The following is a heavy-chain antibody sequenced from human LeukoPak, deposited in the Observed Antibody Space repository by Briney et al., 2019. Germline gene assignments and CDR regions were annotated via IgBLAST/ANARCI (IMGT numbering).Heavy chain of an antibody. CDR3: AKAGGYDYAYFDY. D-gene: IGHD5-12*01. CDR2: ISWNSGRI. Sequence: GGSLRLSCAASGFTFDDFAMHWVRQVPGKGLEWVSGISWNSGRIGYADSVKGRFIISRDNAKNSLYLQMNSLRVEDMALYYCAKAGGYDYAYFDYWGQGTLVTVSS. V-gene: IGHV3-9*03. J-gene: IGHJ4*02. CDR1: GFTFDDFA.